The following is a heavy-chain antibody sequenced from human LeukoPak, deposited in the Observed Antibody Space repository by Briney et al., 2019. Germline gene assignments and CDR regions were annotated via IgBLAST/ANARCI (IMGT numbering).Heavy chain of an antibody. CDR1: GFTFSSHG. D-gene: IGHD2-2*01. CDR2: ISSSGSTI. Sequence: PGGSLRLSCAASGFTFSSHGMNWVRQAPGKGLEWVSYISSSGSTIYYADSVKGRFTISRDNAKNSLYLQMNSLRAEDTAVYYCARTMPAFGYWGQGTLVTVSS. J-gene: IGHJ4*02. V-gene: IGHV3-48*04. CDR3: ARTMPAFGY.